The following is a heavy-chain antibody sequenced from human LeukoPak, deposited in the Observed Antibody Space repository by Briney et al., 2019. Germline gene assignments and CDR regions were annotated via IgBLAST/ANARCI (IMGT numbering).Heavy chain of an antibody. V-gene: IGHV4-59*01. CDR1: GGSISSYY. Sequence: SETLSLTCTVSGGSISSYYWSWIRQPPGKGLEWIGYIYYSGSTNYNPSLKSRVTISVDTSKNQFSLKLSSVTAADTAVYYCAVMKALGYGDYGVLNYWGQGTLVTVSS. CDR3: AVMKALGYGDYGVLNY. CDR2: IYYSGST. J-gene: IGHJ4*02. D-gene: IGHD4-17*01.